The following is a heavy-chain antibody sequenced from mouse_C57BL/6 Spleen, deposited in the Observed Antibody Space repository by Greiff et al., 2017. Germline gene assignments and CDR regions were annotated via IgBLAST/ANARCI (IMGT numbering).Heavy chain of an antibody. CDR1: GFTFSSYA. D-gene: IGHD1-1*01. Sequence: EVKLVESGGGLVKPGGSLKLSCAASGFTFSSYAMSWVRQTPEKRLEWVATISDGGSYTYYPDNVKGRFTISRDNAKNNLYLQMSHLKSEDTAMYYCARDRDYGSSYPYFDDWGQGTTLTVSS. J-gene: IGHJ2*01. V-gene: IGHV5-4*01. CDR3: ARDRDYGSSYPYFDD. CDR2: ISDGGSYT.